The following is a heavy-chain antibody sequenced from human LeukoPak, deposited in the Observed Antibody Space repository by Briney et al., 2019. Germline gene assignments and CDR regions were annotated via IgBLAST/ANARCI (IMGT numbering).Heavy chain of an antibody. V-gene: IGHV4-30-2*01. J-gene: IGHJ4*02. Sequence: SQTLSLTCAVSGGSISSGGYSWSRIRQPPGKGLEWIGYIYHSGSTYYNPSLKSRVTISVDRSKNQFSLKLSSVTAADTAVYYCARQYSYGTFDYWGQGTLVTVSS. CDR3: ARQYSYGTFDY. D-gene: IGHD5-18*01. CDR1: GGSISSGGYS. CDR2: IYHSGST.